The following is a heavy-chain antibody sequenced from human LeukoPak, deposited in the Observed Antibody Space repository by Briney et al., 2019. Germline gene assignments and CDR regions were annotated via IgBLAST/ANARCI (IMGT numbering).Heavy chain of an antibody. CDR1: GGTFSSYA. V-gene: IGHV1-69*06. CDR2: IIPIFGTA. CDR3: ARVGGWYKAFDI. J-gene: IGHJ3*02. Sequence: SVKVSCKASGGTFSSYAISWVRQAPGQGLEWMGGIIPIFGTANYAQKFQGRVTVTADKSTSTAYMELSSLRSEDTAVYYCARVGGWYKAFDIWGQGTMVTVSS. D-gene: IGHD6-19*01.